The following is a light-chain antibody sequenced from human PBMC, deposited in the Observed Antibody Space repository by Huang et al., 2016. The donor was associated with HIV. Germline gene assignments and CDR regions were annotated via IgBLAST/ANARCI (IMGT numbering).Light chain of an antibody. CDR3: QQYSTHIAT. J-gene: IGKJ2*01. CDR2: QAS. CDR1: QSISSW. Sequence: DIQMTQSPSTLSASVGDRVTITCRASQSISSWLAWYQQKPGKATRLLIYQASNLESGVPSMFSGSGSVTEFTLTISSLQPDDFATYYCQQYSTHIATFGQGTELDIK. V-gene: IGKV1-5*03.